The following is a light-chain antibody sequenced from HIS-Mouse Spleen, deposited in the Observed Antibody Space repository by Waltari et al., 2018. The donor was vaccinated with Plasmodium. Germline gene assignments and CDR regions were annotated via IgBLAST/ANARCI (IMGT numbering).Light chain of an antibody. J-gene: IGLJ2*01. Sequence: QSALTQPRSVSGSPGQSVTISCTGTSSDVGGYNYVSWYQPNPGKAPKLMIYDVRNLPSGVPDRFPGFKSCNTASLTISGLQAEDEADYYCCSYAGSYTWVFGGWTKLTVL. V-gene: IGLV2-11*01. CDR2: DVR. CDR3: CSYAGSYTWV. CDR1: SSDVGGYNY.